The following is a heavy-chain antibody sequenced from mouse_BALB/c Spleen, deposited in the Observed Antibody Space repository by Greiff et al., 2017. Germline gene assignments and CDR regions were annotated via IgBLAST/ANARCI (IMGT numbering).Heavy chain of an antibody. Sequence: EVQGVESGGGLVKPGGSLKLSCAASGFTFSSYAMSWVRQTPEKRLEWVASISSGGSTYYPDSVKGRFTISRDNARNILYLQMSSLRSEDTAMYYCARGRYRYAFDYWGQGTTLTVSS. D-gene: IGHD2-14*01. CDR1: GFTFSSYA. V-gene: IGHV5-6-5*01. J-gene: IGHJ2*01. CDR3: ARGRYRYAFDY. CDR2: ISSGGST.